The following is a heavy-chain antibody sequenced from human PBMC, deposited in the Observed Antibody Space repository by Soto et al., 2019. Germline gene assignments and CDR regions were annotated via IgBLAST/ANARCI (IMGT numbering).Heavy chain of an antibody. CDR3: ATDLFPDYADAWVTFRPADY. J-gene: IGHJ4*02. CDR2: ISAYNGNT. Sequence: GVSVNLYCKTAGYTLSIYGSSWVRQAPGQGLEWMGWISAYNGNTTYAQNFQGRVTMTVDTSTDTAYMEVTSLRSEDTAVYYCATDLFPDYADAWVTFRPADYWGQGTHVTVSS. V-gene: IGHV1-18*01. D-gene: IGHD3-16*02. CDR1: GYTLSIYG.